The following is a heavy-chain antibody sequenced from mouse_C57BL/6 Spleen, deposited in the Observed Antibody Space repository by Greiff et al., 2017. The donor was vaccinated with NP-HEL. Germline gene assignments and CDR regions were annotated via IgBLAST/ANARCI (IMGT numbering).Heavy chain of an antibody. CDR1: GYTFTSYW. Sequence: QVQLKQPGAELVKPGASVKLSCKASGYTFTSYWMHWVKQRPGQGLEWIGTILPNSGSTNYNEKFKSKATLTVDKSSSKAYMQRSSLTSEDSAVYYCARSRDYYDYDGGFAYWGQGTLVTVSA. V-gene: IGHV1-64*01. D-gene: IGHD2-4*01. J-gene: IGHJ3*01. CDR2: ILPNSGST. CDR3: ARSRDYYDYDGGFAY.